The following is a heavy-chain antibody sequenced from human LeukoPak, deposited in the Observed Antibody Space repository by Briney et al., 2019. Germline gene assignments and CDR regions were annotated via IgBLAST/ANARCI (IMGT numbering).Heavy chain of an antibody. D-gene: IGHD4-17*01. V-gene: IGHV1-18*01. CDR2: IRTYNGNT. CDR3: ARGYGDYYWSFDL. Sequence: ASVKVSCKASGYTFSSYGISWVRQAPGQGLEWMGWIRTYNGNTEYAQKLQDRVTMTTDTSTSTAYMELRSLRSDDTAVYYCARGYGDYYWSFDLWGRGTLVTVAS. CDR1: GYTFSSYG. J-gene: IGHJ2*01.